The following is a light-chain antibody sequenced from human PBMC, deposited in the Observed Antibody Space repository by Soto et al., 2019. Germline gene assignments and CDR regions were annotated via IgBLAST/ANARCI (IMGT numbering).Light chain of an antibody. J-gene: IGLJ2*01. V-gene: IGLV2-23*01. CDR1: SSDVGNYNL. CDR3: CSYVGSSNSVV. CDR2: EGI. Sequence: QSALTQPASVSGSPGQSITISCTGTSSDVGNYNLVSWYQHHPGKAPKMMLYEGIKRPSGVSNRISGSKSGDTASLTISGLQAEDEADYYCCSYVGSSNSVVFGGGTKVTV.